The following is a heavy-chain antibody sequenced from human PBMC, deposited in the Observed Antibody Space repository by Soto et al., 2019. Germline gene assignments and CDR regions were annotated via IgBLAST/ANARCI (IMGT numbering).Heavy chain of an antibody. CDR1: GYTFTGYY. CDR3: ARDMGIQLWLTNWFDP. D-gene: IGHD5-18*01. CDR2: INPNSGGT. J-gene: IGHJ5*02. Sequence: QVQLVQSGAEVKKPGASVKVSCKASGYTFTGYYMHWVRQAPGQGLEWMGWINPNSGGTNYAQKFQGRVTMTRDTSISTAYMELSRLRSDYTAVYYCARDMGIQLWLTNWFDPWGQGTLVTVSS. V-gene: IGHV1-2*02.